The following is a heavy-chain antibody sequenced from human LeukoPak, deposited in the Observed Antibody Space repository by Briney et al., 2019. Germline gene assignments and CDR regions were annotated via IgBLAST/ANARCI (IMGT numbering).Heavy chain of an antibody. V-gene: IGHV3-23*01. Sequence: PGGSLRLSCAVSGFTFSSYWMSWVRQAPGKGLEWVSAISSSGGSTYDADSVKGRFTISRDNSKNTLFLQMNSLRAEDTAVYYCAKPNSGYTAFHIWGQGTMVTVSS. D-gene: IGHD3-22*01. CDR3: AKPNSGYTAFHI. J-gene: IGHJ3*02. CDR1: GFTFSSYW. CDR2: ISSSGGST.